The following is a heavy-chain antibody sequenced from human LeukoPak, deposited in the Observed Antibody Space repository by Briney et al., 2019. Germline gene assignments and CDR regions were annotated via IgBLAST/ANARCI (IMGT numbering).Heavy chain of an antibody. Sequence: PGGSLRLSCAASGFTFSSYAMSWVRQAPVKGLEWVSAISGSGGSTYYADSVKGRFTISRDNSKNTLYLQMNSLRAEDTAVYYCAKGSYYDFWSGYYMSYYFDYWGQGTLVTVSS. V-gene: IGHV3-23*01. D-gene: IGHD3-3*01. CDR2: ISGSGGST. CDR3: AKGSYYDFWSGYYMSYYFDY. J-gene: IGHJ4*02. CDR1: GFTFSSYA.